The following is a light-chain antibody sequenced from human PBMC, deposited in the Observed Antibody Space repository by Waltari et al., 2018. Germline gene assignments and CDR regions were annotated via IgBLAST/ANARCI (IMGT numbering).Light chain of an antibody. CDR1: QSLLHSNGYKY. CDR3: MQALQTPYT. V-gene: IGKV2-28*01. CDR2: LGS. Sequence: DIVMTQSPLSPPVTPGEPASISCRSSQSLLHSNGYKYLDWYLQKPGQSPQLLIYLGSNRASGVPDRFSGSGSGTDFTLKISRVEAEDVGVYYFMQALQTPYTFGQGTKLEI. J-gene: IGKJ2*01.